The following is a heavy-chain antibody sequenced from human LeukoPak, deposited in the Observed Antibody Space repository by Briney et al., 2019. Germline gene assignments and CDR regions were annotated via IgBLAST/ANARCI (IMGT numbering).Heavy chain of an antibody. D-gene: IGHD4-11*01. V-gene: IGHV1-2*02. J-gene: IGHJ5*02. Sequence: ASVKVSCKASGYTFTDYYIHWVRQAPGQGLEWMGWINPNSGGINYAQKFQGRVTMTRDTSISTAYMELSRLRSEDTAVYYCARGDYSNFGWFDPWGQGTLVTVSS. CDR3: ARGDYSNFGWFDP. CDR1: GYTFTDYY. CDR2: INPNSGGI.